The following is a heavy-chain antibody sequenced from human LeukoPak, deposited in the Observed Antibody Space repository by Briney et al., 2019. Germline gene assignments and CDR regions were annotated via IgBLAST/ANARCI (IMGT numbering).Heavy chain of an antibody. V-gene: IGHV3-48*02. Sequence: GGSLRLSCVASGFTFSSYNMNGVRQAPGKGVEWVSYISGSSSTIYYADSVKGRFTISRDNAKNSLYLQMNSLRDEDTAVYYCARDGGGQWLYYFDHWGQGTLVTVSS. CDR3: ARDGGGQWLYYFDH. CDR2: ISGSSSTI. CDR1: GFTFSSYN. D-gene: IGHD6-19*01. J-gene: IGHJ4*02.